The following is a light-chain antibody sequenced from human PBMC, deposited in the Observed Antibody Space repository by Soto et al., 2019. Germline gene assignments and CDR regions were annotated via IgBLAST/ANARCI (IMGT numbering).Light chain of an antibody. V-gene: IGKV1-5*01. CDR3: QQHNDYSAVT. J-gene: IGKJ2*01. CDR2: DAS. CDR1: QNIGSS. Sequence: DIQMTQSPSTLSASVGDRVTITCRASQNIGSSLAWYQHRPGKAPKLLIFDASTLQTGVPSRFSGSGFGTEFTLTSAGLQPDDFATYYCQQHNDYSAVTFGQGTKLEIK.